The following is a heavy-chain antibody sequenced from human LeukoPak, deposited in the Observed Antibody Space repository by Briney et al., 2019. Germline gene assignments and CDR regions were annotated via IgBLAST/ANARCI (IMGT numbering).Heavy chain of an antibody. V-gene: IGHV3-23*01. CDR1: GFTLGNYA. CDR2: IGGSATST. Sequence: GGSLRLSCAASGFTLGNYAMSWVRQAPGRWLEWVSGIGGSATSTFNADSVTGRFTISRDNANDIVYLHMNSLRAEDTALYYCARSRARDEYYYKYDMDVWGNGTTVTVSS. CDR3: ARSRARDEYYYKYDMDV. J-gene: IGHJ6*03.